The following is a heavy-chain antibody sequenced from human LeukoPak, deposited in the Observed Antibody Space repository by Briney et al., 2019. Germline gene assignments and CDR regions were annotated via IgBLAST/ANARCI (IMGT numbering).Heavy chain of an antibody. CDR2: INSDGSST. D-gene: IGHD6-13*01. V-gene: IGHV3-74*03. Sequence: TGGSLRLSCAASGFAFSSDWMHWVRQAPGKGLVWVSRINSDGSSTTYADSVKGRFTISRDNAKSTLYLQMNSLRAEDTALYYCASRWWYFDLWGRGTLVTVSS. CDR1: GFAFSSDW. CDR3: ASRWWYFDL. J-gene: IGHJ2*01.